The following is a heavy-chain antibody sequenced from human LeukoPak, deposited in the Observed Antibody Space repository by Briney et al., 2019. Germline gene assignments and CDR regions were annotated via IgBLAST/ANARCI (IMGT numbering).Heavy chain of an antibody. J-gene: IGHJ4*02. D-gene: IGHD5-12*01. CDR1: GYTFTSYD. Sequence: ASVKVSCKASGYTFTSYDINWVRQATGRGLEWMGWMNPNSGNTGYAQKFQGRVTMTRNTSISTAYMELSSLRSEDTAVYYCARRLGVATIAFFDYWGQGTLVTVSS. CDR2: MNPNSGNT. CDR3: ARRLGVATIAFFDY. V-gene: IGHV1-8*01.